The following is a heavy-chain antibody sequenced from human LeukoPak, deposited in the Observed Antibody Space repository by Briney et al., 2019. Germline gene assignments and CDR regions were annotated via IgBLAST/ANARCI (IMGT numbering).Heavy chain of an antibody. CDR2: IYTSGST. J-gene: IGHJ4*02. CDR3: ARVVGYYDSSGYIDS. V-gene: IGHV4-4*07. Sequence: SETLSLTCTVSGGSISSNYWSWIRQPAGKGLEWIGRIYTSGSTSYNPSLKSRVTMSVDTSKNQFSLKLSSVTAADTAVYYCARVVGYYDSSGYIDSWGQGTLVTVSS. D-gene: IGHD3-22*01. CDR1: GGSISSNY.